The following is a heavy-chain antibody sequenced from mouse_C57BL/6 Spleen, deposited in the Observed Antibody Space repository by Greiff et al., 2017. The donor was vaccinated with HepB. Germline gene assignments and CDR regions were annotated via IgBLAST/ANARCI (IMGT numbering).Heavy chain of an antibody. Sequence: EVQRVESGPGLVKPSQSLSLTCSVTGYSITSGYYWNWIRQFPGNKLEWMGYISYDGSNNYNPSLKNRISITRDTSKNQFFLKLNSVTTEDTATYYCARAGNGYDGVDYWGQGTTLTVSS. CDR1: GYSITSGYY. V-gene: IGHV3-6*01. D-gene: IGHD2-2*01. CDR3: ARAGNGYDGVDY. CDR2: ISYDGSN. J-gene: IGHJ2*01.